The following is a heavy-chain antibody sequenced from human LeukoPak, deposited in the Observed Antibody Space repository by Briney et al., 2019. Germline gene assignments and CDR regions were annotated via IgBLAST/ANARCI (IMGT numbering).Heavy chain of an antibody. Sequence: PSETLSLTCAVCGGSFSGYYWSWIRQPPGKGLEWIGEINHSGSTNYNPSLKSRVTISVDTSKNQFSLKLSSVTAADTAVYYCARGNGGIAARSFDYWGQGTLVTVSS. CDR2: INHSGST. V-gene: IGHV4-34*01. CDR1: GGSFSGYY. CDR3: ARGNGGIAARSFDY. D-gene: IGHD6-6*01. J-gene: IGHJ4*02.